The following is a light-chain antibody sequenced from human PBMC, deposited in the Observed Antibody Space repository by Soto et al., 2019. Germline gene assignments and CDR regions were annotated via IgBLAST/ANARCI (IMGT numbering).Light chain of an antibody. V-gene: IGKV1-12*01. CDR2: AAS. J-gene: IGKJ3*01. CDR1: QSINTW. Sequence: DIQMTQSPSSVSATVGDRVTITCRASQSINTWLAWYQQKPGKAPKLLIYAASSLQSGVPLRFSGSGSGTDFTLTISSLQPEDFATYYCQQANSFPFTFGPGTKVDIK. CDR3: QQANSFPFT.